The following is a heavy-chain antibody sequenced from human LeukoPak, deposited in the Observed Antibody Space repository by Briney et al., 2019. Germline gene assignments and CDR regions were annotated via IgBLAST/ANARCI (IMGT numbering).Heavy chain of an antibody. Sequence: GGSLRLSCAASGFTFSRYTMSWIRQAPGKGLEWVSYISSSGSTIYYADSVKGRFTISRDNAKNSLYLQMNSLRADDTAVYYCARVGLGYTPSDYWGQGTLVTVSS. V-gene: IGHV3-11*01. D-gene: IGHD3/OR15-3a*01. CDR3: ARVGLGYTPSDY. CDR1: GFTFSRYT. J-gene: IGHJ4*02. CDR2: ISSSGSTI.